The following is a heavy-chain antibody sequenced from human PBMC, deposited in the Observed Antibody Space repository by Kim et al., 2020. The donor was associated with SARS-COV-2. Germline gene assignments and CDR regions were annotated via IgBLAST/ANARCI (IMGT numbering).Heavy chain of an antibody. J-gene: IGHJ4*02. Sequence: GGSLRLSCAASGFSFSDYYMTWIRQAPGKGLEWVAYINSDGSSTDYADSVNGRFTISRDSAKRSVSLQMNSLTPEDTAVYYCMREPSNWGQGTLVTVSS. CDR2: INSDGSST. CDR3: MREPSN. CDR1: GFSFSDYY. V-gene: IGHV3-11*01.